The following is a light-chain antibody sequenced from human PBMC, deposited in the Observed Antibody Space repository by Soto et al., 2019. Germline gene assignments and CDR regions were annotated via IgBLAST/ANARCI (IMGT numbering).Light chain of an antibody. CDR2: GTS. V-gene: IGKV3-20*01. J-gene: IGKJ2*01. CDR3: QRYGSSPLYT. CDR1: QSVNSNY. Sequence: EIVLTQSRGTLSLSPGERATFSCRASQSVNSNYLAWYQQRPGLAPRLLIYGTSNRATGIPDRFSGSGSGTDFTLTISRLEPEDFAVYYCQRYGSSPLYTFGQGTKLEIK.